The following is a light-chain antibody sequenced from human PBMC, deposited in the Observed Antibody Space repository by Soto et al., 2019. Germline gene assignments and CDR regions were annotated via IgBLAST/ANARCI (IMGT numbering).Light chain of an antibody. V-gene: IGLV2-14*01. Sequence: QSALTQPASVSGSPGQSITISCTGTSSDVGGYNYVSWYQHHPGKAPKLIIYDVSNRPSGVPNRFSGSKSANTASLNISGLQDADEHDYYCSSSSRINTRVFGTGIKVTVL. CDR1: SSDVGGYNY. CDR3: SSSSRINTRV. J-gene: IGLJ1*01. CDR2: DVS.